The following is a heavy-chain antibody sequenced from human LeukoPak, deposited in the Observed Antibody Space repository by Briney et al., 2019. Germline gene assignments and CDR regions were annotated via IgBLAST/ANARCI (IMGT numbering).Heavy chain of an antibody. D-gene: IGHD6-13*01. Sequence: GGSLRLSCAASGFTFSSYAITWVRQAPGKGLEWVSGISDSGGTTYYADSVKGRFTISRDNSKSTLYLQMNSLRAEDTAVYYCAKESGSRSYGAYFPHWGQGTLVTVSS. J-gene: IGHJ1*01. V-gene: IGHV3-23*01. CDR1: GFTFSSYA. CDR3: AKESGSRSYGAYFPH. CDR2: ISDSGGTT.